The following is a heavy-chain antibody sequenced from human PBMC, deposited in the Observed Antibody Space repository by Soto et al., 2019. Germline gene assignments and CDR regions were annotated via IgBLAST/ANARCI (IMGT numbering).Heavy chain of an antibody. CDR3: ARDRSTYGGGGTGEVKENWFDP. CDR2: AYYSGDT. J-gene: IGHJ5*02. V-gene: IGHV4-59*01. CDR1: GGSISRYY. Sequence: PSETLSLTCSVSGGSISRYYWSWIRQPPGKGLEWIGYAYYSGDTGYNPSLQSRVTMAVDTSKNQVSLKLTSVTPADTAVYYCARDRSTYGGGGTGEVKENWFDPWGQGALVTVS. D-gene: IGHD2-8*01.